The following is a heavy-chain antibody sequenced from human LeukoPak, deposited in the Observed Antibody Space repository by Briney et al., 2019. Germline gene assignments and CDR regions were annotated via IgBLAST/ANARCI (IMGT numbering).Heavy chain of an antibody. V-gene: IGHV4-4*02. Sequence: SGTLSLTCAVSGGSISSSNWWSWVRQPPGEELKWIGEIYHSGSTNYNPSLKSRVTISVDKSKNQFSLKLSSVTAADTAVYYCASYGSGSYYSGFFDYWGQGTLVTVSS. CDR3: ASYGSGSYYSGFFDY. D-gene: IGHD3-10*01. CDR2: IYHSGST. CDR1: GGSISSSNW. J-gene: IGHJ4*02.